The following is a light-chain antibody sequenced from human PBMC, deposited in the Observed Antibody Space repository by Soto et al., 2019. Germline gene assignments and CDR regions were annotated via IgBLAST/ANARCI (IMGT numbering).Light chain of an antibody. V-gene: IGLV1-47*01. CDR2: RNT. CDR1: SSNIGSDY. Sequence: QSVLTQPPSASGTPGQRVTISCSGSSSNIGSDYVYWYQQFPGTAPKLLIYRNTQRPSGVPDRFSGSKSGTSASLAISGLRSEDEADYYCAPWDDSLSGYVFGTGTKVTVL. J-gene: IGLJ1*01. CDR3: APWDDSLSGYV.